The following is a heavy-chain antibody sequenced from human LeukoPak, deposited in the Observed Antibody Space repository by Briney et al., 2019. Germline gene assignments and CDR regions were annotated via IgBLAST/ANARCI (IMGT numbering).Heavy chain of an antibody. V-gene: IGHV3-30*18. D-gene: IGHD3-22*01. CDR1: GFTFSSYG. Sequence: PGRSLRLSCAASGFTFSSYGMHWVRQAPGKGLEWVAVISYDGSNKYFAESVQGRFTIFRDNSKKTLSLQMNSLRVEDTAVYYCAKLSHSSGDDYWGQGTVVVVSS. CDR3: AKLSHSSGDDY. CDR2: ISYDGSNK. J-gene: IGHJ4*02.